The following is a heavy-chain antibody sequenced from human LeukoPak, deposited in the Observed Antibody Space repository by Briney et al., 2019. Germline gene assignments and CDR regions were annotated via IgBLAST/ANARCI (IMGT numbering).Heavy chain of an antibody. J-gene: IGHJ4*02. CDR3: ATIRAGYSSSWYGYRDY. V-gene: IGHV1-69*13. CDR1: GGTFSSYA. CDR2: IIPIFGTA. Sequence: SVKVSCKASGGTFSSYAISWVRQAPGQGLEWMGRIIPIFGTANYAQKFQGRVTITADESTSTAYMELSSLRSEDTAVYYCATIRAGYSSSWYGYRDYWGQGTLVTVSS. D-gene: IGHD6-13*01.